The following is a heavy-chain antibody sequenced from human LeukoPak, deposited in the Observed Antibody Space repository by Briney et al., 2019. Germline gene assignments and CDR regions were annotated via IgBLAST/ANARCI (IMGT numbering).Heavy chain of an antibody. D-gene: IGHD6-13*01. CDR2: ISYDGSNK. CDR1: GFTFSSYG. CDR3: ARAPRASSSWYVGGH. V-gene: IGHV3-30*03. J-gene: IGHJ4*02. Sequence: GGSLRLSRAASGFTFSSYGMHWVRQAPGKGLEWVAVISYDGSNKYYADSVKGRFTISRDNSKNTLYLQMNSLRAEDTAVYYCARAPRASSSWYVGGHWGQGTLVTVSS.